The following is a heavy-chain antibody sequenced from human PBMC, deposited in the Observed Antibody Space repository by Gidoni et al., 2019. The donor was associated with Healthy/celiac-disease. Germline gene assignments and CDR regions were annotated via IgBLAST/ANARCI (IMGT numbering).Heavy chain of an antibody. V-gene: IGHV4-34*01. CDR1: GGSFSGYY. J-gene: IGHJ6*02. CDR3: ARGHRRVAPQLRYYYYYGMDV. CDR2: INHSGST. Sequence: QVQLQQWGAGLLKPSETLSLTCAVYGGSFSGYYWSWIRQPPGKGLEWIGEINHSGSTNYNPSLKSRVTISVDTSKNQFSLKLSSVTAADTAVYYCARGHRRVAPQLRYYYYYGMDVWGQGTTVTVSS. D-gene: IGHD1-1*01.